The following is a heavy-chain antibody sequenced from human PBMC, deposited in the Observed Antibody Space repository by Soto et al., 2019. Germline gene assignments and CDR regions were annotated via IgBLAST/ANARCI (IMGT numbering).Heavy chain of an antibody. V-gene: IGHV3-30-3*01. CDR2: ISYDGSNK. CDR3: ARGGRGYSSSWLLGYGMDV. D-gene: IGHD6-13*01. J-gene: IGHJ6*02. Sequence: QVQLVESGGGVVQPGRSLRLSCAASGFTFSSYAMHWVRQAPGKGLEWVAVISYDGSNKYYADSVKGRFTISRDNSKNTLYLQMNSLRAEDTAVYYCARGGRGYSSSWLLGYGMDVWGQGTTVTVSS. CDR1: GFTFSSYA.